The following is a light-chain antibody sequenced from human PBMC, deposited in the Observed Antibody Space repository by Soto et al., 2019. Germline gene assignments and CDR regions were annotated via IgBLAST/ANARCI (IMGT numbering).Light chain of an antibody. J-gene: IGKJ1*01. V-gene: IGKV4-1*01. Sequence: DIVMTQSPDSLAVSMGERATINCKSSQSVLFSSNNKNYLAWYQQKPGQSPKLLIYWASTRESGVPDRFSGSGSGTDFTLTISSLQAAAVAVYFCQQYYSPPWTFGPGTKVDIK. CDR2: WAS. CDR3: QQYYSPPWT. CDR1: QSVLFSSNNKNY.